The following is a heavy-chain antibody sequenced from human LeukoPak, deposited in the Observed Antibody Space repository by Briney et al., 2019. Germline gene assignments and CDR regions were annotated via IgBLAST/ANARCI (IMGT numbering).Heavy chain of an antibody. Sequence: GGSLRLSCAASGLTFSSYAMSWVRQAPGKGLEWVSAISGSGGSTYYADSVKGRFTISRDNSKNTLYLQMNSLRAEDTAVYYCAKVDTAMVLLDAFDTWGQGTMVTVSS. CDR1: GLTFSSYA. J-gene: IGHJ3*02. CDR2: ISGSGGST. D-gene: IGHD5-18*01. CDR3: AKVDTAMVLLDAFDT. V-gene: IGHV3-23*01.